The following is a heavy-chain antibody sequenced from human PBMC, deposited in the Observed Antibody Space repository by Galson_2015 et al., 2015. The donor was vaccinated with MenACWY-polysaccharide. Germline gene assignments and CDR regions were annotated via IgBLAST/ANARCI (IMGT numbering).Heavy chain of an antibody. V-gene: IGHV3-73*01. CDR1: GFTFSGTL. J-gene: IGHJ3*02. Sequence: SLRLSCAASGFTFSGTLIHWVRQASGKGLEWVARIRSKADNYATAYAASVKGRFTISRDDSKNTAYLQMNSLRAEDTAVYYCARQTARRYSAALDIWGQGTMVTVSS. D-gene: IGHD1-14*01. CDR3: ARQTARRYSAALDI. CDR2: IRSKADNYAT.